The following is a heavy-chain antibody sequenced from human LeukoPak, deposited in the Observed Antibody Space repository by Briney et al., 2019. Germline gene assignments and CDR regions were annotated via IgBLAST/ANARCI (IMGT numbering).Heavy chain of an antibody. V-gene: IGHV1-24*01. CDR3: ATEDYYYYYMDV. Sequence: VASVKVSCKVSGYTLTGLSMHWVRQAPGKGLEWVGGFDPEDGETIYAQKFQGRVTMTEDTSTDTAYMELSSLRSEDTAVYYCATEDYYYYYMDVWGKGTTVTVSS. J-gene: IGHJ6*03. CDR1: GYTLTGLS. CDR2: FDPEDGET.